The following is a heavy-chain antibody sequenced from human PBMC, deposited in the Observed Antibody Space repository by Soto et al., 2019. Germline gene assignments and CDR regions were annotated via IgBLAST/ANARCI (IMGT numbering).Heavy chain of an antibody. CDR1: GYTFTYRY. Sequence: QMPLVQSGAEVKKTGSSVKVSCTASGYTFTYRYLHGVRQAPGQAHEWMGWITGLNGDTNFAQKFQGRVTITRDRSMTTASMELSSLTSDDTGIYYCATPGAYGGPSYGMDVWGQGTSVTVSS. CDR2: ITGLNGDT. CDR3: ATPGAYGGPSYGMDV. J-gene: IGHJ6*02. D-gene: IGHD3-10*01. V-gene: IGHV1-45*02.